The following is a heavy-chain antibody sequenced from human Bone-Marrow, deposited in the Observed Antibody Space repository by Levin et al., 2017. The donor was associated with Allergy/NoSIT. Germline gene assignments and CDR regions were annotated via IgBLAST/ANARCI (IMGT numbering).Heavy chain of an antibody. CDR1: GYTFTSYA. CDR3: ARSRLMGSGYYPDC. Sequence: GESLKISCKASGYTFTSYAINWVRQAPGQGLEWMGWIDTNTRKPTYAQGFTGRSVFSLDTSVSTAYLQLSSLKAEDTAVYYCARSRLMGSGYYPDCWGQGTLVTVSS. J-gene: IGHJ4*02. D-gene: IGHD3-3*01. CDR2: IDTNTRKP. V-gene: IGHV7-4-1*02.